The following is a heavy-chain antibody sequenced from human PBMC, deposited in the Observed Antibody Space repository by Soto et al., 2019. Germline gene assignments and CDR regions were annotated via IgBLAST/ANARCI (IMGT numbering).Heavy chain of an antibody. CDR2: ISPDGGSE. Sequence: QVQLVESGGNVVQPGSSLRLSCAGTESTFRTYDIHWVRQAPXKGPQWVAHISPDGGSEYWADSVKGRFTISRDNGKNXXXXXXXXXXXXXXAVYYCAKGPSHGAFDIWGQGTMVTVSS. V-gene: IGHV3-30-3*01. J-gene: IGHJ3*02. CDR1: ESTFRTYD. CDR3: AKGPSHGAFDI. D-gene: IGHD3-10*01.